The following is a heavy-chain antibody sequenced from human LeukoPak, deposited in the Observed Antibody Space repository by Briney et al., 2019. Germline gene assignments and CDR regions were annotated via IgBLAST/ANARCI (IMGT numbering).Heavy chain of an antibody. V-gene: IGHV5-51*01. CDR3: ARQRGYDPFDY. Sequence: GESLKISCKGSGYSFINFWIAWVRQMPGKGLEWMGIIYAGDSDTRYSPPFQGQVTISVDKSISTAYLQWSSLKASDTAMYYCARQRGYDPFDYWGQGTLVTVSS. J-gene: IGHJ4*02. CDR1: GYSFINFW. D-gene: IGHD3-3*01. CDR2: IYAGDSDT.